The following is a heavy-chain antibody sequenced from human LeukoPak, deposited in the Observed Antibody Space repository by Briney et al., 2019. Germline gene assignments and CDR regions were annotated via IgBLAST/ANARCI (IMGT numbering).Heavy chain of an antibody. CDR3: ARDQSSSWYWFDP. Sequence: SETLSLTCAVSGGSISSGGYSWNWIRQPPGKGLEWIGYIYHSGTTYYNPSLKSRVTISVDRFKNQFSLKLSSVTAADTAVYYCARDQSSSWYWFDPWGQGTLVTVSS. J-gene: IGHJ5*02. D-gene: IGHD6-13*01. V-gene: IGHV4-30-2*01. CDR2: IYHSGTT. CDR1: GGSISSGGYS.